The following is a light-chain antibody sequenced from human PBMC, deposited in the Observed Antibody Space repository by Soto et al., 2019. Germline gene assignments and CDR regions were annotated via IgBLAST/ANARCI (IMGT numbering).Light chain of an antibody. CDR3: QQYNSYPCT. Sequence: DIQMTQSPSTLSASVGDRVAITCRASQSISSWLAWYQQKPGKAPKLLIYDASSLESGVPSGFSGSGSVTEFTLTISSLQPDDFATYYCQQYNSYPCTFGQGTKVDIK. CDR2: DAS. CDR1: QSISSW. V-gene: IGKV1-5*01. J-gene: IGKJ2*02.